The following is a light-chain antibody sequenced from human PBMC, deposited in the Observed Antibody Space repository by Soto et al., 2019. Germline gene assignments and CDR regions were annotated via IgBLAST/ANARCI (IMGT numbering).Light chain of an antibody. J-gene: IGLJ2*01. CDR1: SGYSNYK. CDR3: GADHGSGSNFVVV. Sequence: QAVVTQPPSASASLGASVTLTCTLSSGYSNYKVDWYQQRPGKGPRFVMRVGTGGIVGSKGDGIPDRFSVLGSGLNRYLTIKNIQEDDESDYHCGADHGSGSNFVVVFGGGTQLTVL. V-gene: IGLV9-49*01. CDR2: VGTGGIVG.